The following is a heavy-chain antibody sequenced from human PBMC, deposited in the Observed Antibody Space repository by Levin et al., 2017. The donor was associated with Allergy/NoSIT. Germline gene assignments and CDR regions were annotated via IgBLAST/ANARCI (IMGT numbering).Heavy chain of an antibody. CDR2: ISGSGGST. J-gene: IGHJ4*02. V-gene: IGHV3-23*01. Sequence: VASVKVSCAASGFTFSSYAMSWVRQAPGKGLEWVSAISGSGGSTYYADSVKGRFTISRDNSKNTLYLQMNSLRAEDTAVYYCAKGGEWSGWSYYFDYWGQGALVTVSS. D-gene: IGHD6-19*01. CDR1: GFTFSSYA. CDR3: AKGGEWSGWSYYFDY.